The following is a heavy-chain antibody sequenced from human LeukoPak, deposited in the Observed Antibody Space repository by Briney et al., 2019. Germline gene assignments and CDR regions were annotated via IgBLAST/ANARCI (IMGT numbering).Heavy chain of an antibody. CDR1: GFTVSSNYL. CDR2: IFPSGST. Sequence: PGGSLRLSCVASGFTVSSNYLSWVRQAPGQGLEWIGEIFPSGSTTYSPSLKSRVTISMDKSRNQFSLKLTSVTAADTAVYYCVTYYDRSGYKWDYWGQGTLVTVSS. J-gene: IGHJ4*02. CDR3: VTYYDRSGYKWDY. V-gene: IGHV4-4*02. D-gene: IGHD3-22*01.